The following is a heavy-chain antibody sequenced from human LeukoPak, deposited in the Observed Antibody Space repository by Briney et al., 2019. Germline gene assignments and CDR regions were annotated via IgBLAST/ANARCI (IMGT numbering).Heavy chain of an antibody. D-gene: IGHD1-26*01. CDR1: GFTFSSYD. CDR2: IGVAANT. V-gene: IGHV3-13*01. J-gene: IGHJ4*02. Sequence: GGSLRLSCAASGFTFSSYDMHWVRQATGKGLEWVSAIGVAANTFYSGSVKGRFTISRENAKNSLYLLMTSLRAEDTAVYYCARQNTPHGNFDYWGQGTLVTVSS. CDR3: ARQNTPHGNFDY.